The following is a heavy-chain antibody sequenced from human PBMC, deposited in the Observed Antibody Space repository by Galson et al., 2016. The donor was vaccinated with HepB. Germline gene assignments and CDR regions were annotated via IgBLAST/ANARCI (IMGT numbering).Heavy chain of an antibody. CDR2: MSSTSTK. CDR1: GSAFSTFS. Sequence: SLRLSCAASGSAFSTFSMNWVRQAPGKGLEWVSYMSSTSTKYYADSVKGRFTISRDDAKNSLYLHMNGLREEDTAVYYCARDVPTTALTHGEHFVYWGQGTLVTVSS. V-gene: IGHV3-48*02. D-gene: IGHD4-17*01. J-gene: IGHJ4*02. CDR3: ARDVPTTALTHGEHFVY.